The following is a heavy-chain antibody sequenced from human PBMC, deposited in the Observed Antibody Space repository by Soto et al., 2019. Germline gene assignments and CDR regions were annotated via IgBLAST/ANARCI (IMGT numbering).Heavy chain of an antibody. Sequence: EVQLVESGGSLVQPGGSLRLLCAVSGFTVSSNYMSWVRQAPGKGLEWVSVIYSGGSTYYADSVKGRFTISRDNSKNTLYLEMNSLRAEDTAVYYCARDPYYWGQGTLVTVSS. J-gene: IGHJ4*02. V-gene: IGHV3-66*01. CDR1: GFTVSSNY. CDR2: IYSGGST. CDR3: ARDPYY.